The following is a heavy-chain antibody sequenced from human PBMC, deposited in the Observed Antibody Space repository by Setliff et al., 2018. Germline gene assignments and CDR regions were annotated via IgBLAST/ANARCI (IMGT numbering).Heavy chain of an antibody. J-gene: IGHJ6*03. CDR2: IFYSDTA. CDR1: GGSIGPHY. Sequence: SETLSLTCTVSGGSIGPHYWSWIRQAPGKGLEWIGHIFYSDTAKYNPSLESRAAISVDSSKNQFSLKPRSVTAADTAVYYCARDRSTVIRGVTSFFYYYMDVWGGGTTVTAP. CDR3: ARDRSTVIRGVTSFFYYYMDV. V-gene: IGHV4-59*11. D-gene: IGHD3-10*01.